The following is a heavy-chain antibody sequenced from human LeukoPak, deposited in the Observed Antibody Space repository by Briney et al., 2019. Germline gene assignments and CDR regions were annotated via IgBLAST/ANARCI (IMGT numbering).Heavy chain of an antibody. V-gene: IGHV3-21*01. CDR1: GFTFSSYS. Sequence: GGSLRLSCAASGFTFSSYSMNWVRQAPGKGLEWVSSISSSSSYIYYADSVKGRFTISRDNAKNSLYLQMNSLRAEDTAVYYCARGGMTTVTPFDYWGQGTLVTVSS. CDR3: ARGGMTTVTPFDY. D-gene: IGHD4-17*01. CDR2: ISSSSSYI. J-gene: IGHJ4*02.